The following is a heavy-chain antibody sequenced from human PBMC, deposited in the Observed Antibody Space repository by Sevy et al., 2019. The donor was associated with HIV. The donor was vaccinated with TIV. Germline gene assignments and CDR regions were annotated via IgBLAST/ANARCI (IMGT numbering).Heavy chain of an antibody. CDR2: IIPIFGTA. D-gene: IGHD5-12*01. CDR1: GGTFSSYA. Sequence: ASVKVSCKASGGTFSSYAISWVRQAPGQGLERMGGIIPIFGTANYAQKFQGRVTITADESTGTAYMELSSLGPEDTAMYYCARRRDGYNSYYYYGMDVWGQGTTVTVSS. CDR3: ARRRDGYNSYYYYGMDV. J-gene: IGHJ6*02. V-gene: IGHV1-69*13.